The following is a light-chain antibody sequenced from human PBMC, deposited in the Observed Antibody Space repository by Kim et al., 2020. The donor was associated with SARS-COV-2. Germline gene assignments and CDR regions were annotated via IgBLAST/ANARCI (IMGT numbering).Light chain of an antibody. V-gene: IGKV3-20*01. CDR3: QQYGSSPLT. CDR1: QSVSSSY. J-gene: IGKJ4*01. Sequence: EIVLTQSPGTLSLSPGERATLSCRASQSVSSSYLAWYQQKGGQAPRLLTYGASSRATGIPDRFSGTGSGTDFTLAISRLEPEDSAVYYCQQYGSSPLTFGGGTKVDIK. CDR2: GAS.